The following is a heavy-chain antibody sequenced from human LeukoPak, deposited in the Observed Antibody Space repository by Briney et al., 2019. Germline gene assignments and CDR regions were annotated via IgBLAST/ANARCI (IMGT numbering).Heavy chain of an antibody. CDR1: GGSFSGYY. CDR3: ARVVGATTAGFDY. D-gene: IGHD1-26*01. J-gene: IGHJ4*02. Sequence: SETLSLTCAVYGGSFSGYYWSWIRQPPGKGLEWIGEINHSGSTKYNPSLKSRVTISVDTSKNQFSLKLSSVTAADTAVYYCARVVGATTAGFDYWGQGTLVTVSS. V-gene: IGHV4-34*01. CDR2: INHSGST.